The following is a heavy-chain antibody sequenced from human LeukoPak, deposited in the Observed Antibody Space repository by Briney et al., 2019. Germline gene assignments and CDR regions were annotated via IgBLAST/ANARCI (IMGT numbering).Heavy chain of an antibody. CDR1: GFTFSSFA. J-gene: IGHJ4*02. Sequence: GGSPRLSCAASGFTFSSFAMSWVRQAPGKGLEWVSAISGSGGSTYYADSVKGRFTISRDNSKNTLYLQMNSLRAEDTAVYYCAKEARGYSYGSQGDYWGQGTLVTVSS. CDR3: AKEARGYSYGSQGDY. V-gene: IGHV3-23*01. CDR2: ISGSGGST. D-gene: IGHD5-18*01.